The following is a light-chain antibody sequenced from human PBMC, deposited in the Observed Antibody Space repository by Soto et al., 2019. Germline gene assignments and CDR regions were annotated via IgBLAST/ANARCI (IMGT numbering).Light chain of an antibody. CDR3: CSYAGSFVV. CDR2: DVS. J-gene: IGLJ2*01. Sequence: QSALTQPRSVSGSPGQSVTISCTGTSSDVGGYNYVSWYQQHPVKAPKLMIYDVSKRPSGVPDRFSGSKSGNTASLTISGLQAEDEADYYCCSYAGSFVVFGGGTKLTVL. CDR1: SSDVGGYNY. V-gene: IGLV2-11*01.